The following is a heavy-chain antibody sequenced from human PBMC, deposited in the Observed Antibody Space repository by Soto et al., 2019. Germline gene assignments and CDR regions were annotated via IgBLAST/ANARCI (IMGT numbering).Heavy chain of an antibody. D-gene: IGHD6-13*01. Sequence: EVQLLESGGGLVQPGGSLRLSCAASGFTFSSYAMSWVREAPGQGLEWVSGISGSGGSTYYADSVKGRFTISRDNTKNTPSLQMNSLRAEGTAVYYCAKDPAAAGIQPFDYWGQGTLVTVSS. CDR1: GFTFSSYA. J-gene: IGHJ4*02. V-gene: IGHV3-23*01. CDR2: ISGSGGST. CDR3: AKDPAAAGIQPFDY.